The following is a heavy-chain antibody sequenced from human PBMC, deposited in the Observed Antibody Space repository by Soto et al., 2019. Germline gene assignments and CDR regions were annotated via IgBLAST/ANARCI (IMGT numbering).Heavy chain of an antibody. CDR2: IIPIFGTA. D-gene: IGHD3-22*01. J-gene: IGHJ4*02. Sequence: QVQLVQSGAEVKKPGSSVKVSCKASGGTFSSYAISWVRQAPGQGLEWMGGIIPIFGTANYAQKFQGRVTITADESTSTAYMELSSLRSEDTAVYYCARDNWNYYDSRGYYYVGVSFDYWGQGTLVTVSS. V-gene: IGHV1-69*01. CDR3: ARDNWNYYDSRGYYYVGVSFDY. CDR1: GGTFSSYA.